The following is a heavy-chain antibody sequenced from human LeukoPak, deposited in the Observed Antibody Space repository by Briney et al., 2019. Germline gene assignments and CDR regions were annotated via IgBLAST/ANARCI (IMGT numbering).Heavy chain of an antibody. CDR2: ISYDGSNK. Sequence: PGRSLRLSCAASGFTLSSYAMHWVRQAPGKGLEWVAVISYDGSNKYYADSVKGRFTISRDNSKNTLYLQMNSLRAEDTAVYYCARSGWYSYWYFDLWGRGTLVTVSS. D-gene: IGHD6-19*01. CDR3: ARSGWYSYWYFDL. V-gene: IGHV3-30*04. CDR1: GFTLSSYA. J-gene: IGHJ2*01.